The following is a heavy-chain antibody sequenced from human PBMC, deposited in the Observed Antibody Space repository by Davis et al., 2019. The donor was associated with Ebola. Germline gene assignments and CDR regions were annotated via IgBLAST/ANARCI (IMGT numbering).Heavy chain of an antibody. CDR1: SYIFTNHA. CDR3: ARLGTSADYYAMDV. CDR2: LITRNGNA. Sequence: ASAQVSCNASSYIFTNHAMHSLPQAPCQRLAWMGWLITRNGNARYSQKFQGRVTITRDTSATTAYMELSSLRSEDTAVYYCARLGTSADYYAMDVWGQGTTVTVSS. J-gene: IGHJ6*02. V-gene: IGHV1-3*04.